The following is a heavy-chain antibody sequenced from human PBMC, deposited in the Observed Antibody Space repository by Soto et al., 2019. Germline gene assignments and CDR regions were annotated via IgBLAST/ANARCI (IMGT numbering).Heavy chain of an antibody. CDR1: GYTLTELS. Sequence: GASVKVSRKVSGYTLTELSMHWVRQAPGKGLEWMGGFDPEDGETIYAQKFQGRVTMTEDTSTDTAYMELSSLRSEDTAVYYCATSTFRGDLRNYFDYWGQGTLVTVSS. CDR2: FDPEDGET. CDR3: ATSTFRGDLRNYFDY. V-gene: IGHV1-24*01. J-gene: IGHJ4*02. D-gene: IGHD3-10*01.